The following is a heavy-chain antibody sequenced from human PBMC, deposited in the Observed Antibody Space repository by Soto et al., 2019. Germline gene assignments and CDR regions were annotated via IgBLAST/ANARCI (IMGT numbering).Heavy chain of an antibody. CDR3: ATPHGYWSSPRCDCYYEMEV. V-gene: IGHV3-30-3*01. CDR2: ISYDGSDK. J-gene: IGHJ6*01. Sequence: AQRLFCAASGLTVSSYAMYWLRQAPGKGLEGVAVISYDGSDKYYADSVKGRFTISRDNSKNTLYLQMNSLRPEDTAVYYCATPHGYWSSPRCDCYYEMEVW. D-gene: IGHD2-2*01. CDR1: GLTVSSYA.